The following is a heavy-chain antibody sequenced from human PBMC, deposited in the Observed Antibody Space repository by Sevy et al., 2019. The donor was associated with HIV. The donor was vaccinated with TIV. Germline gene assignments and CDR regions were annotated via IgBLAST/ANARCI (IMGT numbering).Heavy chain of an antibody. CDR1: GFNLGDYV. CDR2: IRGKAYGETT. J-gene: IGHJ6*02. CDR3: TRATYYNDSGSYYGMDV. Sequence: GGSLRLSCRTSGFNLGDYVMIWFRQAPGKGLDWVGLIRGKAYGETTEYAASVKGRVTISRDESKGIAYLKMNSLKIEDTARYYCTRATYYNDSGSYYGMDVWGQWTTVTVSS. V-gene: IGHV3-49*03. D-gene: IGHD3-10*01.